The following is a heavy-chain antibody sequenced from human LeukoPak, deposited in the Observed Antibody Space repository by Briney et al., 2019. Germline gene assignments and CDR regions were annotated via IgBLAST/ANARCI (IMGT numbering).Heavy chain of an antibody. CDR3: AREVPMITFGGVIVKPYRINWFDP. Sequence: ASVKVSCKASGYTFTSYYMHWVRQAPGQGLEWMGIINPSGGSTSYAQKFQGRVTMTRDTSTSTVYMELSSPRSEDTAVYYCAREVPMITFGGVIVKPYRINWFDPWGQGTLVTVSS. V-gene: IGHV1-46*01. CDR1: GYTFTSYY. J-gene: IGHJ5*02. CDR2: INPSGGST. D-gene: IGHD3-16*02.